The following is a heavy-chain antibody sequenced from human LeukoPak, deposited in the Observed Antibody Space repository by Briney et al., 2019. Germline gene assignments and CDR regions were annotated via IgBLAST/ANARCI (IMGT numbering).Heavy chain of an antibody. CDR2: IYHSGST. J-gene: IGHJ6*03. V-gene: IGHV4-38-2*02. D-gene: IGHD2-15*01. CDR3: ARAAPGCSGGSCYPPYYYYMDV. Sequence: SETLSLTCTVSGYSISSGYYWGWIRQPPGKGLEWIGSIYHSGSTYYNPSLKSRVTISVDTSKNQFSLKLSSVTAADTAVYYCARAAPGCSGGSCYPPYYYYMDVWGKGTTVTISS. CDR1: GYSISSGYY.